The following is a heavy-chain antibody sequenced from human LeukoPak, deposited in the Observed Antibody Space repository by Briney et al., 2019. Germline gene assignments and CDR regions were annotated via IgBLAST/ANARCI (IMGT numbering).Heavy chain of an antibody. J-gene: IGHJ4*02. D-gene: IGHD1-26*01. V-gene: IGHV3-72*01. CDR3: ARATSGSYYYYFVY. CDR1: GFTFSDHY. Sequence: PGGSLRLSCAASGFTFSDHYMDWVRQAPGKGLEWVGRTRNKANSYTTEYAASVKGRFTISRDDSKNSLYLQMNSLKTEDTAVYYCARATSGSYYYYFVYWGQGTLVTVSS. CDR2: TRNKANSYTT.